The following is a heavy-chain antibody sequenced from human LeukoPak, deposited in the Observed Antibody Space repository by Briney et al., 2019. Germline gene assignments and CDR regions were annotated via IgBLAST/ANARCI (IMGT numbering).Heavy chain of an antibody. Sequence: PGGSLRLSCAASEFSVGSNYMTWVRQAPGKGLEWVSLIYSGGSTYYADSVKGRFTISRDNSKNTLYLQMNSLRAEDTAVYYCARDSSESGDQHDYWGQGTLVTVSS. J-gene: IGHJ4*02. D-gene: IGHD2-21*02. V-gene: IGHV3-66*01. CDR1: EFSVGSNY. CDR3: ARDSSESGDQHDY. CDR2: IYSGGST.